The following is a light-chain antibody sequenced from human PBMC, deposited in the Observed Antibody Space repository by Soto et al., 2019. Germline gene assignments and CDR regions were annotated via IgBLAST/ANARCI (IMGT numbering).Light chain of an antibody. J-gene: IGKJ2*01. CDR2: DAS. CDR3: QQLSNWPYT. V-gene: IGKV3-11*01. CDR1: QSVSSY. Sequence: EIVLTQSPATLSLSPGERATLSCRASQSVSSYLAWFQQNPGQAPRLLIYDASNRATGIPARFSGSGSGTDFTLTISGLEPEDFAVYYRQQLSNWPYTFGQGTKLEIK.